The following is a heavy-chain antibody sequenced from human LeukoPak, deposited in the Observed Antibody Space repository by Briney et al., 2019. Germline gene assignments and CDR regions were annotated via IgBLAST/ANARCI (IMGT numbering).Heavy chain of an antibody. J-gene: IGHJ4*02. Sequence: GASVKVSCKASEYTFTGYYMQWVRQAPGQGLEWMGWINPNSGGTNYAQKFQGRVTMTRDTSTSTVYMELSSLRSEDTAVYYCARVYDSSGHPGLNPGYYFDFWGQGTLVTVSS. CDR2: INPNSGGT. V-gene: IGHV1-2*02. CDR3: ARVYDSSGHPGLNPGYYFDF. CDR1: EYTFTGYY. D-gene: IGHD3-22*01.